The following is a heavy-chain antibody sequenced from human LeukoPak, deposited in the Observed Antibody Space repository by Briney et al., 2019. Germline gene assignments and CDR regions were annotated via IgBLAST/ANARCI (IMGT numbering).Heavy chain of an antibody. V-gene: IGHV3-30-3*01. Sequence: GGSLRLSCAASGFTFSSYAMHWVRQAPGKGLEWVAVISYDGGNKYYADSVKGRFTISRDNSKNTLYLQMNSLRVEDTAVYYCAREVDSGKAFDIWGQGTMVTVSS. CDR2: ISYDGGNK. CDR1: GFTFSSYA. D-gene: IGHD1-26*01. CDR3: AREVDSGKAFDI. J-gene: IGHJ3*02.